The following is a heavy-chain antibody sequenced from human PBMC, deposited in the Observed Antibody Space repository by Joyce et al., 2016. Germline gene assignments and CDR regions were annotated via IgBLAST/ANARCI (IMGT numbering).Heavy chain of an antibody. Sequence: QVQLVESGGGVVQPGGSLGLSCAASGFTFSSHAMHWVRQAPGMGLGWVEVISYDGSKKVYADSVKGRFTISRDIFKNTLHLQMSTLRAEDTAVYYCARDEGYDFWSGYANLYGLGVWGQGTTVTVSS. V-gene: IGHV3-30*04. CDR2: ISYDGSKK. J-gene: IGHJ6*02. CDR3: ARDEGYDFWSGYANLYGLGV. CDR1: GFTFSSHA. D-gene: IGHD3-3*01.